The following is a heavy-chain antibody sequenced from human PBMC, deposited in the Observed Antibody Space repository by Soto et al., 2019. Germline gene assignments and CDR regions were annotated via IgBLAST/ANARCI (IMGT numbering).Heavy chain of an antibody. CDR2: ISAYNGNT. D-gene: IGHD1-26*01. CDR1: GYTFTSYG. J-gene: IGHJ4*02. CDR3: ARDLRSGSYYEHYFDY. V-gene: IGHV1-18*01. Sequence: GASVKVSCKASGYTFTSYGISWVRQAPGQGLEWMGWISAYNGNTNYAQKLQGRVTMTTDTSTSTAYMELSSLRSEDTAVYYCARDLRSGSYYEHYFDYWGQGTLVTVSS.